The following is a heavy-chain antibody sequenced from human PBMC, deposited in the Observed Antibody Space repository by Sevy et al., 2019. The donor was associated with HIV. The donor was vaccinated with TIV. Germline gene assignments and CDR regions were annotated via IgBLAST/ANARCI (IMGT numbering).Heavy chain of an antibody. CDR1: GYTFTSYY. Sequence: ASVKVSCKASGYTFTSYYMNWVRQAPGQGLEWMGIINPSGGSTSYEQKFQGRVTMTRDTSTSTVYMELSSLRSEVTAVYYCARALERSLGIDVWGQGTTVTVSS. J-gene: IGHJ6*02. V-gene: IGHV1-46*01. D-gene: IGHD1-1*01. CDR2: INPSGGST. CDR3: ARALERSLGIDV.